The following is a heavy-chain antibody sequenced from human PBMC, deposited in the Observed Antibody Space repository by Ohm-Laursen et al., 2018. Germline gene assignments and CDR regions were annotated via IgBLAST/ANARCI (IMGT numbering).Heavy chain of an antibody. CDR1: GGAISSYY. Sequence: SDTLSLTCTISGGAISSYYWSWIQQPAGKGLEWIGRINISGTNYNPSLKSRVTMSVDTSKNQFSLNLSFVTAADTAVYYCAGRGYWGQGTLVTVSS. CDR2: INISGT. CDR3: AGRGY. D-gene: IGHD1-26*01. V-gene: IGHV4-4*07. J-gene: IGHJ4*02.